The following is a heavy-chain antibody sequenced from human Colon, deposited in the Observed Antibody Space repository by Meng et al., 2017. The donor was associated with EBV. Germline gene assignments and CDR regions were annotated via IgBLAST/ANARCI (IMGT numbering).Heavy chain of an antibody. CDR2: ISHSGTT. CDR3: ARDYYASGFVFDL. D-gene: IGHD3-10*01. J-gene: IGHJ5*02. Sequence: QMHLQESGPGQVKPSGTLSLTCAVAVGSSDSDNWWNWVRQAPGKGLEWIGEISHSGTTNYNPSLKSRVTISIDKSKNQFSLKLTSVTAADTAVYYCARDYYASGFVFDLWGQGTLVTVSS. V-gene: IGHV4-4*02. CDR1: VGSSDSDNW.